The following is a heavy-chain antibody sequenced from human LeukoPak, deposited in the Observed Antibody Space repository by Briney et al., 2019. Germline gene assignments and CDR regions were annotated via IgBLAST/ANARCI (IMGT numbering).Heavy chain of an antibody. CDR2: INWNRGST. V-gene: IGHV3-20*04. CDR3: ASGVYDYVWGSYRYAPRDAFDI. CDR1: GFTFDDYG. Sequence: PGGSLRLSCAASGFTFDDYGMSWVRQAPGKGLEWVSGINWNRGSTGYADSVKGRFTISRDNAKNSLYLQMNSLRAEDTALYYCASGVYDYVWGSYRYAPRDAFDIWGQGTMVTVSS. J-gene: IGHJ3*02. D-gene: IGHD3-16*02.